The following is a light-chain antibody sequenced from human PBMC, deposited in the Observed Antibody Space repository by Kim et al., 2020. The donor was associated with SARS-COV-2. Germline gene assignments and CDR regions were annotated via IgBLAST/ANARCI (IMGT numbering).Light chain of an antibody. J-gene: IGLJ2*01. Sequence: GQRVTISCSGGRSNIGRNHVYWYQLVPGTAPKLLIYYHDQRPSGVPDRFSGSKSGASASLAISGLQSDDDADYYCAAWDDSLNAVLFGGGTKVTVL. CDR3: AAWDDSLNAVL. CDR2: YHD. CDR1: RSNIGRNH. V-gene: IGLV1-44*01.